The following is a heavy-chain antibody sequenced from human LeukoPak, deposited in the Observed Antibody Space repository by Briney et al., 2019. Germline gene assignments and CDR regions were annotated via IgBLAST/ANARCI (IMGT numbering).Heavy chain of an antibody. CDR1: GFTFSSYS. D-gene: IGHD3-22*01. CDR3: ARVDYDSSGYYLNFDY. Sequence: PGGSLRLSCAASGFTFSSYSMNWVRQAPGKGLEWVSSISSSSSYIYYADSVKGRFTISRDNAKNSLYLQMNSLRAEDTAVYYCARVDYDSSGYYLNFDYWGQGTLDTVSS. J-gene: IGHJ4*02. V-gene: IGHV3-21*01. CDR2: ISSSSSYI.